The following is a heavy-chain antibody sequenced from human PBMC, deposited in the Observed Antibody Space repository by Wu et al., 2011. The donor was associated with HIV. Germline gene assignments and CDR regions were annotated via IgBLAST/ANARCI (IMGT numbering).Heavy chain of an antibody. V-gene: IGHV1-69*06. CDR2: IIPIFGTA. CDR1: GGTFSSYA. CDR3: TRRRVMDV. J-gene: IGHJ6*03. Sequence: QVQLVQSGAEVKKPGSSVKASCKASGGTFSSYAFSWVRQAPGQGLEWMGGIIPIFGTANYAQELQGRVTVTTDTSTSTVYMELRSLKSEDTALYYCTRRRVMDVWGKGDHGHRLL.